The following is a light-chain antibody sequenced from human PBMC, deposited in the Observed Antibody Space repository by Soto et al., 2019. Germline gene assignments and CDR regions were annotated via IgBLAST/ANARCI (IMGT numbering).Light chain of an antibody. CDR2: KAS. CDR1: HSIRYW. J-gene: IGKJ1*01. Sequence: IQMTQSPSTLSSSVGDRVTLTSRASHSIRYWLAWYQQKPGKAPKLLIYKASSLESGVPSRFSGSGSGTEFTLTISSLQPDDVAIYYCQQYNDYSWTFGQGTKVDI. V-gene: IGKV1-5*03. CDR3: QQYNDYSWT.